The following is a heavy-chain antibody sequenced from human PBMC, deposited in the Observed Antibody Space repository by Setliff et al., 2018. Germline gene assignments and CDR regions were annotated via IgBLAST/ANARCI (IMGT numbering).Heavy chain of an antibody. CDR2: INRRGST. V-gene: IGHV4-61*09. CDR1: GGSVNSGYDN. D-gene: IGHD6-19*01. Sequence: SETLSLTCTVSGGSVNSGYDNWNWLRQPAGKGLEWIGHINRRGSTNFSPSLKSRVTISLDTSKNQFSLNLTSVTAADTAVYYCARASSGWYSAWFDPWSQGILVTVSS. CDR3: ARASSGWYSAWFDP. J-gene: IGHJ5*02.